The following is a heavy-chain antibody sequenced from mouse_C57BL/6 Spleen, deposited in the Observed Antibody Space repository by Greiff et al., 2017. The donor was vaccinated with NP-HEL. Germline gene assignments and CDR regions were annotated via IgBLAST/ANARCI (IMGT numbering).Heavy chain of an antibody. J-gene: IGHJ3*01. V-gene: IGHV1-61*01. CDR3: ARGGGSLFAY. CDR1: GYTFTSYW. D-gene: IGHD1-1*02. Sequence: QVQLQQPGAELVRPGSSVKLSCKASGYTFTSYWMDWVKQRPGQGLEWIGNIYPSDSETHYNQKFKDKATLTVDKSSSTAYMQLSSLTSEDSAVYYCARGGGSLFAYWGQGTLVTVSA. CDR2: IYPSDSET.